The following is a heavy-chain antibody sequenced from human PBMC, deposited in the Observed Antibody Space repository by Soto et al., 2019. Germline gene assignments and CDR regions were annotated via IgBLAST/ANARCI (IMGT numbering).Heavy chain of an antibody. D-gene: IGHD1-26*01. Sequence: PGESLKISCKGSGYSFTSYWISWVRQMPGKGLAWMGRIDPSDSYTNYSPSFQGHVTISADKSISTAYLQWSSLKASDTAMYYCASLPRIVGASYGMDVWGQGTTVTV. CDR2: IDPSDSYT. CDR3: ASLPRIVGASYGMDV. V-gene: IGHV5-10-1*01. J-gene: IGHJ6*02. CDR1: GYSFTSYW.